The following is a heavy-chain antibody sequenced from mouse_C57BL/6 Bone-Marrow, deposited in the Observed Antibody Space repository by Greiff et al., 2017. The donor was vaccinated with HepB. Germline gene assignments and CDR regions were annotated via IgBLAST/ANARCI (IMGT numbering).Heavy chain of an antibody. V-gene: IGHV1-4*01. CDR1: GYTFTSYT. CDR3: AFYDYDYFDY. Sequence: VQLVESGAELARPGASVKMSCKASGYTFTSYTMHWVKQRPGQGLEWIVYINPSSGYTKYNQKFKDKATLTADKSSSTAYMQLSSLTSEDSAVYYCAFYDYDYFDYWGQGTTLTVSS. J-gene: IGHJ2*01. D-gene: IGHD2-4*01. CDR2: INPSSGYT.